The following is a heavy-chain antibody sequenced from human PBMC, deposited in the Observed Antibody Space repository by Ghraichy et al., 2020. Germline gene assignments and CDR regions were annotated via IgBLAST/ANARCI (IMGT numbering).Heavy chain of an antibody. CDR2: IYYSGST. Sequence: SETLSLTCTVSGVSISSYYRSWIRQPPGRGLEWIGYIYYSGSTNYTPSFMSRVTISVDTAKNQFSLKLSSVTAADTAVYYCARGAKESSGWSVYYYYMDVCCKGTTVNVS. V-gene: IGHV4-59*01. CDR1: GVSISSYY. J-gene: IGHJ6*03. CDR3: ARGAKESSGWSVYYYYMDV. D-gene: IGHD6-19*01.